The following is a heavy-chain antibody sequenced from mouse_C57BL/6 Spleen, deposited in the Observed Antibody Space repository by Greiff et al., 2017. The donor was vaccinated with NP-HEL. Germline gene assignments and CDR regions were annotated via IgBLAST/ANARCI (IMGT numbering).Heavy chain of an antibody. CDR3: ARNSLYYYGSSYGGYFDV. CDR1: GFSLTSYG. D-gene: IGHD1-1*01. Sequence: VQLQESGPGLVQPSQSLSITCTVSGFSLTSYGVHWVRQSPGKGLEWLGVIWSGGSTDYNAAFISRLSISKDNSKSQVFFKMNSLQADDTAIYYCARNSLYYYGSSYGGYFDVWGTGTTVTVSS. J-gene: IGHJ1*03. V-gene: IGHV2-2*01. CDR2: IWSGGST.